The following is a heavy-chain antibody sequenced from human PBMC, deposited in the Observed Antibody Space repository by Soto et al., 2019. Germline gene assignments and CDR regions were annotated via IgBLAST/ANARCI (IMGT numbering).Heavy chain of an antibody. V-gene: IGHV1-2*02. D-gene: IGHD1-26*01. Sequence: SVKVSCKASGYTFTGHYIHWVRQAPEQGPEWMGEIGPESGATRYAEKFQGRVTMTRDTSITTVYMELKNLSPDDTAVYYCGRGRSGQIVVFYWGQGTPVTVSS. CDR1: GYTFTGHY. J-gene: IGHJ4*02. CDR2: IGPESGAT. CDR3: GRGRSGQIVVFY.